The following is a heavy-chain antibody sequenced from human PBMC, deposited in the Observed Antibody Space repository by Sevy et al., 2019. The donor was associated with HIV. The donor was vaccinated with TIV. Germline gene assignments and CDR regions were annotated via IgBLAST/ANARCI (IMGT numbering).Heavy chain of an antibody. CDR1: GFTLGDYA. D-gene: IGHD5-18*01. CDR3: VRSRLLGYTAMIPDY. V-gene: IGHV3-49*04. CDR2: MRSKAFAGTT. J-gene: IGHJ4*02. Sequence: GGSLRLSCTTSGFTLGDYAMSWVRQAPGKGLEWVGFMRSKAFAGTTDYAASVQSRFTISTDDSKATARLQMNSLITEDTGVYYCVRSRLLGYTAMIPDYWGQGTLVTVSS.